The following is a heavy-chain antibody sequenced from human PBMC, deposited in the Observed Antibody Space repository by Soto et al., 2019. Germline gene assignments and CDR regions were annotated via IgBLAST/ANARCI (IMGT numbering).Heavy chain of an antibody. CDR3: AKETRTYYYGSGSYYSTY. CDR1: GFTFSSYA. J-gene: IGHJ4*02. V-gene: IGHV3-23*01. D-gene: IGHD3-10*01. Sequence: GGSLRLSCAASGFTFSSYAMSWVRQAPGKGLEWVSAISGSGGSTYYADSVKGRFTISRDNSKNTLYLQMNSLRAEDTAVYYCAKETRTYYYGSGSYYSTYWGQGTLVTVSS. CDR2: ISGSGGST.